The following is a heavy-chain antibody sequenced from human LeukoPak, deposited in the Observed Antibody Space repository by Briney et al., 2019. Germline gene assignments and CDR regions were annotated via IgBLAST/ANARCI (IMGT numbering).Heavy chain of an antibody. Sequence: QPGGSLRLSCAASGFSFGSYGIHWVRQAPGKGLEWVAFIRYDGSNNYYADSVKGRFTISRDNSKNTLYLQMNSLRAEDTAVYYCAKGYQFLDDYWGQGTLVTVSS. D-gene: IGHD3-3*01. V-gene: IGHV3-30*02. CDR3: AKGYQFLDDY. CDR2: IRYDGSNN. CDR1: GFSFGSYG. J-gene: IGHJ4*02.